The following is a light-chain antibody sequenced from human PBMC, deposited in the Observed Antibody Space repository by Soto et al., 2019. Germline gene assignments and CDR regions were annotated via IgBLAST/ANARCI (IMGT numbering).Light chain of an antibody. CDR2: DST. J-gene: IGKJ5*01. CDR1: QSIHTS. V-gene: IGKV3D-11*02. CDR3: QQRNVWPPIT. Sequence: VLTQSPATLSLSPVETATLSCRASQSIHTSLAWYQQKSGKPPRLVIYDSTLRANGVPDRFGGSRPGTEFTLTINSLEPEDFAVYYCQQRNVWPPITFGQGTRLEIK.